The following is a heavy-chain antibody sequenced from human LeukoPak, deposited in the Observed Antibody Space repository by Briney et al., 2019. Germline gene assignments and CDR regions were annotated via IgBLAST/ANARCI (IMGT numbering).Heavy chain of an antibody. J-gene: IGHJ6*04. CDR3: ARGRLYCSGGSCFSYYYYGMDV. CDR2: IYYSGST. V-gene: IGHV4-61*01. Sequence: SETLSLTCTVSGGSVSSGSYYWSWIRQPPGKGLEWIGYIYYSGSTNYNPSLKSRVTISVDTSKNQFSLKLSSVTAADTAVYYCARGRLYCSGGSCFSYYYYGMDVWGKGTTVTVSS. D-gene: IGHD2-15*01. CDR1: GGSVSSGSYY.